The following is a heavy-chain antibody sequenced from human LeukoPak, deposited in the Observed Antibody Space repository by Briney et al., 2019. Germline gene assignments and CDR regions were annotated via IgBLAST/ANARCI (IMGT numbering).Heavy chain of an antibody. V-gene: IGHV3-7*01. D-gene: IGHD3-16*01. J-gene: IGHJ4*02. CDR3: ARGALGFDY. Sequence: QAGGSLRLSCTASGFIFRSYWMNWVRQAPGKGLECVATIKQDGSDKYYLDSVKGRFTISRDNANNSLYLQINSLRAEDTAVYYCARGALGFDYWGQGTLVTVSS. CDR2: IKQDGSDK. CDR1: GFIFRSYW.